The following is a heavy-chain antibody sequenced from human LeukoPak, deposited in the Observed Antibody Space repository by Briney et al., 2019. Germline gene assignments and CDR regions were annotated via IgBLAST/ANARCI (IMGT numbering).Heavy chain of an antibody. Sequence: SETLSLTCTVSGGSIRSSYYYWGWIRQPPGKGLEWIGSIYDSGSTYYNPSLKSRVTISVDKSKNQFSLKLSSVTAADTAVYYCASYYDILTGYYAWGQGTLVTVSS. V-gene: IGHV4-39*07. CDR2: IYDSGST. J-gene: IGHJ4*02. CDR1: GGSIRSSYYY. CDR3: ASYYDILTGYYA. D-gene: IGHD3-9*01.